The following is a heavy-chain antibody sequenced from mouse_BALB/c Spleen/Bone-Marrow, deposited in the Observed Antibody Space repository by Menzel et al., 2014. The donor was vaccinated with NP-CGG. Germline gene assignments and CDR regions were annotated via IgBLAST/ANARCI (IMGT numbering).Heavy chain of an antibody. J-gene: IGHJ2*01. Sequence: VQLQQSGPGLVAPSQSLSITCTVSEFSLTTYGVHWVRQPPGKGLEWLGVIWAGGITNYNSALMSRLSISKDNSKSXVFLKMNSLQTDDTAMYYCAGGLRLRDYFDYWGQGTTLTVSS. D-gene: IGHD1-2*01. CDR3: AGGLRLRDYFDY. V-gene: IGHV2-9*02. CDR1: EFSLTTYG. CDR2: IWAGGIT.